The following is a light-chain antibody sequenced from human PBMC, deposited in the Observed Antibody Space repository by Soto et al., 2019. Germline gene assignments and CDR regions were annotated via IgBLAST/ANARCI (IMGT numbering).Light chain of an antibody. Sequence: QCVLTQPPSVTGAAGQGVTISCTGSSSNIGSTYDVQWYQQLPGTAPKLLIHGNTDRPSGVPDRFSGSKSGTSASLAITGLQADDEADYYCQSYDDSLSVHYVFGTGTKVPVL. V-gene: IGLV1-40*01. CDR3: QSYDDSLSVHYV. J-gene: IGLJ1*01. CDR2: GNT. CDR1: SSNIGSTYD.